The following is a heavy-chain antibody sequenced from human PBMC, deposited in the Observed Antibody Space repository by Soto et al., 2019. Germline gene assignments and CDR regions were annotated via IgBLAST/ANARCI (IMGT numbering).Heavy chain of an antibody. D-gene: IGHD3-22*01. CDR1: GFTFSSYG. Sequence: PGGSLRLSCAASGFTFSSYGMHWVRQAPGKGLEWVAVISYDGSNKYYADSVKGRFTISRDNSKNTLYLQMNSLRAEDTAVYYCAKYLYYYDSSGQIDYWGQGTLVNVSS. CDR3: AKYLYYYDSSGQIDY. J-gene: IGHJ4*02. V-gene: IGHV3-30*18. CDR2: ISYDGSNK.